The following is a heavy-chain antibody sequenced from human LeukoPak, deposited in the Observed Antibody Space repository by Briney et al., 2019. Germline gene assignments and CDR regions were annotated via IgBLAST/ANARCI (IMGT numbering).Heavy chain of an antibody. V-gene: IGHV6-1*01. J-gene: IGHJ4*02. CDR2: TYYRSKWYN. CDR1: GDSVSNDSAA. Sequence: SQTLSLTCAISGDSVSNDSAAWNWIWQPQSRRLEWLGRTYYRSKWYNDYAVSVTSRITISPDTSKNQFSLQLKSVTPEDTAVYYCARGRSWGESGFHCWGQGTLVTVSS. CDR3: ARGRSWGESGFHC. D-gene: IGHD6-13*01.